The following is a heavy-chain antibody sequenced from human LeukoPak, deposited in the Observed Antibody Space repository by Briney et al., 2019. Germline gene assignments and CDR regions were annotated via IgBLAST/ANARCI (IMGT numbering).Heavy chain of an antibody. V-gene: IGHV4-59*08. CDR3: ARRHYYYDSSGYLHDAFDI. J-gene: IGHJ3*02. CDR2: IYYGGST. D-gene: IGHD3-22*01. Sequence: SETLSLTCTVSGGSISSYYWSWIRQPPGKGLEYIGFIYYGGSTNYNPSLKSRVTISVDTSKNQFSLKLSSVTAADTAVYHCARRHYYYDSSGYLHDAFDIWGQGTMVSVSS. CDR1: GGSISSYY.